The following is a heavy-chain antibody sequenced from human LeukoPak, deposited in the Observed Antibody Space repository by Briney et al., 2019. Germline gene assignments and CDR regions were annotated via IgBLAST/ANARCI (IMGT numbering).Heavy chain of an antibody. J-gene: IGHJ4*02. V-gene: IGHV4-39*01. CDR2: IYYSGST. CDR1: GGSISSSSYY. CDR3: ARLYYDSSGYYQICYFDY. Sequence: SETLSLTCSVSGGSISSSSYYWGWIRQPPGKGLEWIGSIYYSGSTYYNPSLKSRVTISVDTSKNQFSLNLSSVTAADTAVYYCARLYYDSSGYYQICYFDYWGQGTLVTVSS. D-gene: IGHD3-22*01.